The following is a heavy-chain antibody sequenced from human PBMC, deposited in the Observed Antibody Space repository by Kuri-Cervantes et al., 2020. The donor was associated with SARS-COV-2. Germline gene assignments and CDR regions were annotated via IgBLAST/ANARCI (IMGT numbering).Heavy chain of an antibody. CDR1: GFTFGDYA. CDR2: VTSKAYGGTT. Sequence: GESLKISCTASGFTFGDYAMSWFRQAPGKGLEWVGFVTSKAYGGTTEYAASVKGRFTISRDDSKSIAYLQMNSLKTEDTAVYCCSLTAIRFRSKTMFDYWGQGTLITVSS. CDR3: SLTAIRFRSKTMFDY. J-gene: IGHJ4*02. D-gene: IGHD2-21*02. V-gene: IGHV3-49*03.